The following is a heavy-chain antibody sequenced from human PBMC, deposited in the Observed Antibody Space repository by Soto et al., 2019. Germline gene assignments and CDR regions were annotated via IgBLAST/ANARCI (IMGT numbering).Heavy chain of an antibody. V-gene: IGHV3-48*02. CDR3: ATLPEKYSRSFYYGMDV. CDR1: GFTFSSYS. CDR2: ISSSSSTI. Sequence: PGGSLRLSCAASGFTFSSYSMNWVRQAPGKGLEWVSYISSSSSTIYYADSVKGRFTISRDNAKNSLYLQMNSLRDEDTAVYYCATLPEKYSRSFYYGMDVWGQGTTVTVSS. J-gene: IGHJ6*02. D-gene: IGHD6-6*01.